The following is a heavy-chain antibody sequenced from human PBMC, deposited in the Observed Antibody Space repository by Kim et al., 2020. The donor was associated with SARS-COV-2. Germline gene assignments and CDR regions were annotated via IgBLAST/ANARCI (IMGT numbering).Heavy chain of an antibody. Sequence: SETLSLTCAVYGGSFSGYYWSWIRQPPGKGLEWIGEINHSGSTNYNPSLKSRVTISVDTSKNQFSLKLSSVTAADTAVYYCARGRTIAVAGEDFDYWGQGTLVTVSS. CDR3: ARGRTIAVAGEDFDY. CDR1: GGSFSGYY. V-gene: IGHV4-34*01. J-gene: IGHJ4*02. CDR2: INHSGST. D-gene: IGHD6-19*01.